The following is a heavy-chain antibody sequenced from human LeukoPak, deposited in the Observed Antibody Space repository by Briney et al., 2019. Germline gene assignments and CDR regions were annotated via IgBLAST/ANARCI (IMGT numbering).Heavy chain of an antibody. Sequence: PSETLSLTCTVSGGSIGTSYWSWIRQPPGKGLEWIGYVSYSGNTNYNPSLKSRVTVSVDSSKNQFSLKLSSVTAADTALYYCVRHVLRFLEEKNWFDPWGQGTLVTVSS. CDR1: GGSIGTSY. CDR2: VSYSGNT. CDR3: VRHVLRFLEEKNWFDP. D-gene: IGHD3-3*01. J-gene: IGHJ5*02. V-gene: IGHV4-59*08.